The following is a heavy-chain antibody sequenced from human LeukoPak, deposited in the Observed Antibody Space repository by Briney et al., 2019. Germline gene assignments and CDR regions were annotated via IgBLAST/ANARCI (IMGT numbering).Heavy chain of an antibody. Sequence: SETLSLTCTVSGGSISSSSYYWGWIRQPPGKGLEWIGSIYYSGSTYYNPSLKSRVTISVDTSKNQFSLKLSSVTAADTAVYYCARGRYGNDYYYYMDVWGKGTTVTISS. CDR3: ARGRYGNDYYYYMDV. CDR2: IYYSGST. D-gene: IGHD2/OR15-2a*01. V-gene: IGHV4-39*07. CDR1: GGSISSSSYY. J-gene: IGHJ6*03.